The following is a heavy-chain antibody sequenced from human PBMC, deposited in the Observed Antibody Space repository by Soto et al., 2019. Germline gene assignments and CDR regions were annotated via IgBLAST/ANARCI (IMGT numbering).Heavy chain of an antibody. D-gene: IGHD4-17*01. CDR2: IIPILAVT. CDR1: GDTFSSYT. CDR3: ASGDYGGNSDY. V-gene: IGHV1-69*02. J-gene: IGHJ4*02. Sequence: QFQLVQSGAEVKQPGSSLKVSCKASGDTFSSYTFSRVRQAPGQGLEWMGRIIPILAVTSYAQQFQGRVTITADKSTSTAYMELSSLRSEDTAVYYCASGDYGGNSDYWGQGTLVTVSS.